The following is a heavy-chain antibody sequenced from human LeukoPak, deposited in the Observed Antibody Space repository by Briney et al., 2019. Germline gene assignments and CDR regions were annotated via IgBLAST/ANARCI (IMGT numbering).Heavy chain of an antibody. CDR1: GGSISSGSYY. Sequence: SQTLSLTCTVSGGSISSGSYYWSWIRQPAGKGLEWIGRIYTSGSTNYNPSLKSRVTISVDTSKNQFSLKLCSVTAVDTAVYYCARVGGAGYYYYMDVWGKGTTVTVSS. D-gene: IGHD2-21*01. V-gene: IGHV4-61*02. CDR2: IYTSGST. J-gene: IGHJ6*03. CDR3: ARVGGAGYYYYMDV.